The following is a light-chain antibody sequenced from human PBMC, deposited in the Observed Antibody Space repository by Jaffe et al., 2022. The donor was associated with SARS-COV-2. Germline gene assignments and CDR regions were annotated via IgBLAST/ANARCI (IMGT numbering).Light chain of an antibody. Sequence: QSVLTQPPSASGTPGQRVTISCSGSSSNIGSNTVNWYHQLPGSAPKLLIYLNNQRPSGVPDRFSGSKSGTSASLAISGLQSEDEGDFYCAAWDDSLNGHVVFGGGTKLTVL. V-gene: IGLV1-44*01. J-gene: IGLJ2*01. CDR1: SSNIGSNT. CDR3: AAWDDSLNGHVV. CDR2: LNN.